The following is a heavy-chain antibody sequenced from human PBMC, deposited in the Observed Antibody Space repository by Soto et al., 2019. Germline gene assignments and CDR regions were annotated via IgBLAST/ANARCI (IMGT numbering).Heavy chain of an antibody. CDR3: ARPYDILTGYPDY. CDR2: IYPGDSDT. Sequence: GESLKISCKGSGYNFTNSWIGWVRQMPGKGLEWMGIIYPGDSDTRYSPSFQGQVTISADKSISTAYLQWSSLKASDTAMYYCARPYDILTGYPDYWGQGTLVTVSS. CDR1: GYNFTNSW. J-gene: IGHJ4*02. D-gene: IGHD3-9*01. V-gene: IGHV5-51*01.